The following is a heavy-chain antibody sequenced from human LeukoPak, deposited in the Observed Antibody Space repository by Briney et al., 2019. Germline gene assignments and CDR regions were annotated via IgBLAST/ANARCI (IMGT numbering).Heavy chain of an antibody. V-gene: IGHV1-18*01. Sequence: GASVKVSCKASGYTFTSYGISWVRQAPGQGLEWMGWISAYNGNTNYAQKLQGRVTMTTDTSTSTAYMELRSLRSDDTAVYYCARTYGSGSYLFWFDPWGQGTLVTVSS. CDR3: ARTYGSGSYLFWFDP. D-gene: IGHD3-10*01. CDR2: ISAYNGNT. CDR1: GYTFTSYG. J-gene: IGHJ5*02.